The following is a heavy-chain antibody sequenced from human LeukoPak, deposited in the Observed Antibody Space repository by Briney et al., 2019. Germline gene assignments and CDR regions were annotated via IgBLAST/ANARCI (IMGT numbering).Heavy chain of an antibody. Sequence: PSETLSLTCAVYGGSFSSYYWSWIRQPPGKGLVCIGYIDYSGYTNYNPSLKSRVTISVDTSKNQFSLKLTSVTAADTAVYFCARGGYYGSGNDFRFDPWGQGTLVTVSS. CDR3: ARGGYYGSGNDFRFDP. J-gene: IGHJ5*02. D-gene: IGHD3-10*01. V-gene: IGHV4-59*13. CDR1: GGSFSSYY. CDR2: IDYSGYT.